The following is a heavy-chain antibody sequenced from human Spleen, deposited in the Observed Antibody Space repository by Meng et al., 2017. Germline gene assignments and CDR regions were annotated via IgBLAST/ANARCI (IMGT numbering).Heavy chain of an antibody. D-gene: IGHD3-10*01. J-gene: IGHJ5*02. V-gene: IGHV4-4*07. CDR3: ARVNYYGSGSYESWFDP. Sequence: QGQLPDSGPGLLKPPQTLSSTCSVSGGSISSYYWSWIRQPAGKGLEWIGRIYTSGSTNYNPSLKSRVTMSVDTSKNQFSLKLSSVTAADTAVYYCARVNYYGSGSYESWFDPWGQGTLVTVSS. CDR2: IYTSGST. CDR1: GGSISSYY.